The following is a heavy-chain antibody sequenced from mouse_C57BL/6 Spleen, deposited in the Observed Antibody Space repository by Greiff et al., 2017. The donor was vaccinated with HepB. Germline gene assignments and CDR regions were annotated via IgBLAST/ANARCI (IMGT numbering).Heavy chain of an antibody. J-gene: IGHJ4*01. Sequence: VKLVESGAELVRPGASVTLSCKASGYTFTDYEMHWVKQTPVHGLEWIGAIDPETGGTAYNQKFKGKAILTADKSSSTAYMELRSLTSEDSAVYYGTRGYDYAMDYWGQGTSVTVSS. CDR2: IDPETGGT. CDR3: TRGYDYAMDY. V-gene: IGHV1-15*01. CDR1: GYTFTDYE. D-gene: IGHD1-2*01.